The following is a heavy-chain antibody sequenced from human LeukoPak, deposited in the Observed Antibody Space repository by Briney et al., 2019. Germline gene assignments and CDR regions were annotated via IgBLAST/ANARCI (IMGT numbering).Heavy chain of an antibody. CDR1: GFNFGAYG. V-gene: IGHV3-30*18. D-gene: IGHD6-19*01. CDR3: AKDSASLSSHFATYFDY. J-gene: IGHJ4*02. CDR2: ISYDGTK. Sequence: GSLRLSCAASGFNFGAYGMHWVRQAPGKGLEWVAVISYDGTKYYADSVKGRFTISRDNSKNTLYLQMNSLRAEDTAVYYCAKDSASLSSHFATYFDYWGQGTLVTVSS.